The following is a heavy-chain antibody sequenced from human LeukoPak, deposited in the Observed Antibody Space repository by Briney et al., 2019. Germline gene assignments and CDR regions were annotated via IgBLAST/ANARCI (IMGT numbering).Heavy chain of an antibody. CDR2: INPNSGGT. V-gene: IGHV1-2*02. Sequence: ASVNVSCKAAGYTFTGYYLHWVRQAPGQGREWMGWINPNSGGTDYAQKFQGTVTMTRDTSISTAYVELSRLRSDDTAVYYCARDSHSSGWYLPDYWGQGTLVTVSS. CDR3: ARDSHSSGWYLPDY. CDR1: GYTFTGYY. D-gene: IGHD6-19*01. J-gene: IGHJ4*02.